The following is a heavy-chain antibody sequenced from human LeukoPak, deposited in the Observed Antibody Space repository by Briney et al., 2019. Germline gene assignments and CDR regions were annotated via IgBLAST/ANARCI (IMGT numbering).Heavy chain of an antibody. D-gene: IGHD1-26*01. J-gene: IGHJ4*02. CDR3: AREQLHSGRFDY. V-gene: IGHV4-4*08. CDR1: GGSISYFY. Sequence: SETLSLTCTVSGGSISYFYWSWIRQSPGKGLQWIGYVHNSGSTNYNPSFASRLSISLATSKQHFSLRLSSATAADTAVYYCAREQLHSGRFDYWGQGILVTVSS. CDR2: VHNSGST.